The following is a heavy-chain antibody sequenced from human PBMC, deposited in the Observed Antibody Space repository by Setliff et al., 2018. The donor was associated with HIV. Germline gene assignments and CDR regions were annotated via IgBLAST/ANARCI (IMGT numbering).Heavy chain of an antibody. Sequence: SVKVSCKASGGTFSSYVISWVRQAPGQGLEWMGGIIPIFGTANYAQNFQGRVTITADESTSTAYMELRTLRSEDTAIYYCASPNVGCSGGTCYSGSAFDYWGQGSPVTVSS. CDR2: IIPIFGTA. CDR3: ASPNVGCSGGTCYSGSAFDY. J-gene: IGHJ4*02. D-gene: IGHD2-15*01. CDR1: GGTFSSYV. V-gene: IGHV1-69*13.